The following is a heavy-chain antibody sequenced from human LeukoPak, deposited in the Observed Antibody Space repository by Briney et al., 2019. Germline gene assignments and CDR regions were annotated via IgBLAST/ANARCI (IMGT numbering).Heavy chain of an antibody. CDR3: ARRRYYDSTGYLD. Sequence: SETLFLTCSVSGRFISSSSYYWGWIRQPPGKGLEWIGDIYYSGSSYYDPSLKSRVAISIDTSKNQFSLRLSPVTAADSATYYCARRRYYDSTGYLDWGQGTLVTVSS. D-gene: IGHD3-22*01. CDR2: IYYSGSS. J-gene: IGHJ1*01. V-gene: IGHV4-39*01. CDR1: GRFISSSSYY.